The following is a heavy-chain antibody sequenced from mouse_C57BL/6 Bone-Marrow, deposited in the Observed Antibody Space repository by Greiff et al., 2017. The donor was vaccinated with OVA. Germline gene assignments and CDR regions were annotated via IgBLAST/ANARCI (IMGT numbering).Heavy chain of an antibody. Sequence: QVQLQQPGAELVKPGASVKLSCKASGYTFTSYWMHWVKQRPGRGLEWIGRIDPNSGGTKYNEKFKSKATLTVDKPSSTAYLQLSSLTSAASAVSYCERPIITTVVAPHFDVWGTGTTVTVSS. CDR2: IDPNSGGT. V-gene: IGHV1-72*01. J-gene: IGHJ1*03. CDR3: ERPIITTVVAPHFDV. CDR1: GYTFTSYW. D-gene: IGHD1-1*01.